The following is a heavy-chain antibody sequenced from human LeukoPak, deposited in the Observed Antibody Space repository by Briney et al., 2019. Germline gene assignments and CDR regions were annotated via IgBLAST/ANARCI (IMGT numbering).Heavy chain of an antibody. D-gene: IGHD4-17*01. CDR3: AREGAYGDYYYYYGMDV. J-gene: IGHJ6*02. Sequence: ASLKVSCKASGYTFTSYYMHWVRQAPGQGLEWMGIINPSGGSTSYAQKFQGRVTMTRDTSTSTVYMELSSLRSEDTAVYYCAREGAYGDYYYYYGMDVWGQGTTVTVSS. V-gene: IGHV1-46*01. CDR2: INPSGGST. CDR1: GYTFTSYY.